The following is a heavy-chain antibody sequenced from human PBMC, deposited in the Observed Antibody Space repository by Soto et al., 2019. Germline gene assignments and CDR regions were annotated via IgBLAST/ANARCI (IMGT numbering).Heavy chain of an antibody. CDR2: IFYTGST. Sequence: PSETLSLTCTVSGGAISSYYWSWIRQPPGKGLEWIGYIFYTGSTNYNPSLKSRVTISVDTSKNQFSLRLSSVTAADTAVYYCARHPSASGTYLGYWGQGTLVTVSS. CDR3: ARHPSASGTYLGY. D-gene: IGHD1-26*01. V-gene: IGHV4-59*08. CDR1: GGAISSYY. J-gene: IGHJ4*02.